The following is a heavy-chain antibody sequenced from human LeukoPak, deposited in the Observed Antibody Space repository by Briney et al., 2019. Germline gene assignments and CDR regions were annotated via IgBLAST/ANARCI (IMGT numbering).Heavy chain of an antibody. D-gene: IGHD3-3*02. CDR3: ARDRSFYGAPWYFDL. CDR1: GFTFNGYA. CDR2: ISGTSGNV. J-gene: IGHJ2*01. Sequence: GGSLRLSCAASGFTFNGYAMSWVRQAPGKGLEWVSAISGTSGNVYYGDSVRGRFTISRDNSKNTLYLQMNSLRAEDTAIYYCARDRSFYGAPWYFDLWGRGTLITVSS. V-gene: IGHV3-23*01.